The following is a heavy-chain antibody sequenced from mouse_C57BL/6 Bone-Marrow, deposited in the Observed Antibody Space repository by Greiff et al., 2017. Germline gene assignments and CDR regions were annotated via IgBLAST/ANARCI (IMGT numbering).Heavy chain of an antibody. CDR2: IYPRDGST. J-gene: IGHJ1*03. Sequence: QVQLKQSGPELVKPGASVKLSCKASGYTFTSYDINWVKQRPGQGLEWIGWIYPRDGSTKYNEKFKGKATLTVDTSSSTAYMELHSLTSEDSAVYFYERDCGSSYWCFDVWGTGTTVTVSS. D-gene: IGHD1-1*01. V-gene: IGHV1-85*01. CDR1: GYTFTSYD. CDR3: ERDCGSSYWCFDV.